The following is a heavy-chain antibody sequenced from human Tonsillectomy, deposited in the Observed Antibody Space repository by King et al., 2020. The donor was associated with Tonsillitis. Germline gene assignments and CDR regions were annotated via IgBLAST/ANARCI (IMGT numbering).Heavy chain of an antibody. CDR2: INHSGST. D-gene: IGHD3-9*01. Sequence: VQLQQWGAGLLKPSETLSLTCAVYGGSFSGYYWSWIRQPPGKGLEWIGEINHSGSTNYNPSLKSRVTISIDTSKNQFSLKLSSVTAADTAVYNCARAERSGWLLGAFDIWGQGTMVTVSP. CDR1: GGSFSGYY. CDR3: ARAERSGWLLGAFDI. V-gene: IGHV4-34*01. J-gene: IGHJ3*02.